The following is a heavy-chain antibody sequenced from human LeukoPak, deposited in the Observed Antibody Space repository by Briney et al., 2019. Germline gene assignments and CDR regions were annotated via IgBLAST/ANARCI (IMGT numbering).Heavy chain of an antibody. CDR1: GYTFTGYY. D-gene: IGHD6-19*01. V-gene: IGHV1-2*02. CDR2: INPNSGGT. CDR3: ARWHSSGWSFGAVDWFDP. Sequence: ASVKVSCKASGYTFTGYYMHWVRQAPGQGLEWMGWINPNSGGTNYAQKFQGRVTMTRDTSISTAYMELSRLRSDDTAVYYCARWHSSGWSFGAVDWFDPWGQGTLVTVSS. J-gene: IGHJ5*02.